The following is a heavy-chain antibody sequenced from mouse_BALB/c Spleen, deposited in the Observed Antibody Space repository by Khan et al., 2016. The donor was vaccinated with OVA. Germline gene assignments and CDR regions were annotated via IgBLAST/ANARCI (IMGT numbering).Heavy chain of an antibody. Sequence: EVQLQESGPDLVQPSQSLSLTCTVTGYSITSGYSWHWMRQFPGNILEWMGYLLYSGSTNYNPSLKSRIIITGDTSKNPIFLQLNSVTTDDTATYYCAGRDSVVAAVDYWGQGASVTVSS. J-gene: IGHJ4*01. V-gene: IGHV3-1*02. CDR2: LLYSGST. CDR3: AGRDSVVAAVDY. D-gene: IGHD1-1*02. CDR1: GYSITSGYS.